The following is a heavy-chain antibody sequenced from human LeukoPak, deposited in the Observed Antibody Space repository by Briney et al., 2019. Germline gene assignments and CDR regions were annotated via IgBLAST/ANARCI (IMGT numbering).Heavy chain of an antibody. CDR1: GYTFTGYY. D-gene: IGHD2-15*01. CDR2: INPDSGGT. Sequence: ASVKVSCKASGYTFTGYYMHWVRQAPGQGLEWMGWINPDSGGTNYAQKFQGRVTMTRDTSISTAYMELSRLRSDDTAVYYCARERYCSGGSCTDAFDIWGQGTMVTVSS. CDR3: ARERYCSGGSCTDAFDI. J-gene: IGHJ3*02. V-gene: IGHV1-2*02.